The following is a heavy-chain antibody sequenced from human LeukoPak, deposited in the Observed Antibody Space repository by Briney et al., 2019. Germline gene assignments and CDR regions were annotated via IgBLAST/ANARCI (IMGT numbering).Heavy chain of an antibody. D-gene: IGHD3-22*01. Sequence: GASVKVSCKASGYTFTGYYMHWVRQAPGQGLEWMGWINPNSGGTNYAQKFQGRVTMTRDTSISTAYMELSRPRSDDTAVYYCARDHENYYDSSGYYYGTVSDYWGQGTLVTVSS. CDR3: ARDHENYYDSSGYYYGTVSDY. CDR2: INPNSGGT. V-gene: IGHV1-2*02. J-gene: IGHJ4*02. CDR1: GYTFTGYY.